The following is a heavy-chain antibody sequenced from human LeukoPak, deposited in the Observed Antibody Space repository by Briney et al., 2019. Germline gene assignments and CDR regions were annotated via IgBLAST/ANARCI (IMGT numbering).Heavy chain of an antibody. CDR3: ARAPSPLAVAGTDY. CDR2: IWNHGSKT. D-gene: IGHD6-19*01. Sequence: GGSLRLSCITSGFAFSTYGMHWVRQTPGKGLEWVALIWNHGSKTSYAESVKDRFTISRDNAKNSLYLQMNSLRAEDTAVYYCARAPSPLAVAGTDYWGQGTLVTVSS. CDR1: GFAFSTYG. J-gene: IGHJ4*02. V-gene: IGHV3-33*01.